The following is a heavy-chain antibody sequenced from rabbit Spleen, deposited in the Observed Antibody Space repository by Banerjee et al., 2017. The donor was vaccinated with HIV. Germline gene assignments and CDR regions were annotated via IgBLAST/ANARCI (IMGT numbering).Heavy chain of an antibody. D-gene: IGHD8-1*01. J-gene: IGHJ6*01. V-gene: IGHV1S45*01. CDR2: INTATGKA. CDR3: ARDAGTSFSTYGMDL. Sequence: QEQLEESGGGLVKPEGSLTLTCKASGFSFSDRDVMCWVRQAPGKGLEWIACINTATGKAVYATWAKGRFTISKTSSTTVTLQMTSLTAADTATYFRARDAGTSFSTYGMDLWGPGTLVTVS. CDR1: GFSFSDRDV.